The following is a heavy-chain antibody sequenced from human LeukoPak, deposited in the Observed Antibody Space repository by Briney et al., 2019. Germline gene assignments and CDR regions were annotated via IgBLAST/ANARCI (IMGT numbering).Heavy chain of an antibody. CDR3: ARERITMVRGVTKKPPLVY. CDR2: INPNSGGT. V-gene: IGHV1-2*02. J-gene: IGHJ4*02. Sequence: ASVKVSCKASGYTFTGYYMHWVRQAPGQGLEWMGWINPNSGGTNYAQKFQGRVTMTRDTSISTAYMELSRLRSDDTAVYYCARERITMVRGVTKKPPLVYWGQGTLVTVSS. D-gene: IGHD3-10*01. CDR1: GYTFTGYY.